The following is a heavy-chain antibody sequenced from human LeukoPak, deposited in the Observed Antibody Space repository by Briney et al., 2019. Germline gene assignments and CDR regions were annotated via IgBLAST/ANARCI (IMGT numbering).Heavy chain of an antibody. CDR2: TYYRSKWYN. Sequence: SQTLSLTCAISGDSVSSNSAAWNWIRQSPSRGLEWLGRTYYRSKWYNDYAVSVKSRITINPDTSKNQFSLKLSSVTAADTAVYYCARADDCTNGVCDAFDIWGQGTMVTVSS. D-gene: IGHD2-8*01. CDR3: ARADDCTNGVCDAFDI. V-gene: IGHV6-1*01. CDR1: GDSVSSNSAA. J-gene: IGHJ3*02.